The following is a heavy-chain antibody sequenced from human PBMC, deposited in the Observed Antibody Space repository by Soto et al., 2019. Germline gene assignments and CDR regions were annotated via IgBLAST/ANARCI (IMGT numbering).Heavy chain of an antibody. D-gene: IGHD6-13*01. J-gene: IGHJ5*02. V-gene: IGHV1-3*01. CDR2: INAGNGNT. Sequence: ASVKVSCKASGYTFTSYAMHWVRQAPGQRLEWMGWINAGNGNTKYSQRFQGRVTITRDTSASTAYMELSSLRSEDTAVYYCARDGLLAAAGVNWFDPWGQGTLLTVSS. CDR3: ARDGLLAAAGVNWFDP. CDR1: GYTFTSYA.